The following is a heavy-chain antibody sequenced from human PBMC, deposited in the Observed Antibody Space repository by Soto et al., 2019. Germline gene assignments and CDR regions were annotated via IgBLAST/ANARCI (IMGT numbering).Heavy chain of an antibody. J-gene: IGHJ4*02. Sequence: QVQLQGSGPGLVKPSETLSLTCTVSGGYISPYSWSWIRQPPGKGLEWIGYIFYNGGTNYNPSLKSRVTISVDTSKNQFSLRLTSVTAADTAVYYCARYHSSGFYGDYWGQGTLVTVSS. CDR2: IFYNGGT. CDR1: GGYISPYS. V-gene: IGHV4-59*08. CDR3: ARYHSSGFYGDY. D-gene: IGHD6-19*01.